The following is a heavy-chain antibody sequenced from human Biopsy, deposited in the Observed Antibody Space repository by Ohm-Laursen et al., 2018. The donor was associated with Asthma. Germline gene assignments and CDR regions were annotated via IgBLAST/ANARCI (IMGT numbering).Heavy chain of an antibody. D-gene: IGHD3-10*01. Sequence: SVKVSCKTSGNTFNSAGITWVRQAPGQGLEWMGGISVYNGNTKVAQKLQDRVTMITDTSTSTAYMELGSLRSDDTAVYFCARAVDYSHYYGIDVWGQGTTVTVS. J-gene: IGHJ6*02. CDR1: GNTFNSAG. CDR2: ISVYNGNT. V-gene: IGHV1-18*01. CDR3: ARAVDYSHYYGIDV.